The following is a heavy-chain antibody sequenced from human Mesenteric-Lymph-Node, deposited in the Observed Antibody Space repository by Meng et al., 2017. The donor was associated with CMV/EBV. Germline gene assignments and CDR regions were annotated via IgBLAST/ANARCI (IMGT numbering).Heavy chain of an antibody. V-gene: IGHV4-59*01. Sequence: GGSLSSYYWSWIRQPPGKGLGWIGYLYYSGTTNYNPSLRSRVIISVDTSKNQFSLKLSSVTAADTAVYYCARDKGSKYQLLDYWFDPWGQGTLVTVSS. J-gene: IGHJ5*02. CDR2: LYYSGTT. D-gene: IGHD2-2*01. CDR1: GGSLSSYY. CDR3: ARDKGSKYQLLDYWFDP.